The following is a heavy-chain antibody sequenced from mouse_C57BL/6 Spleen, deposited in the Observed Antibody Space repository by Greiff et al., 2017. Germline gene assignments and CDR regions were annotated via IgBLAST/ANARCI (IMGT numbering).Heavy chain of an antibody. CDR1: GYTFTSYW. CDR2: IDPSDSYT. Sequence: QVQLQQPGAELVMPGASVKLSCKASGYTFTSYWMHWVKQRPGQGLEWIGEIDPSDSYTNYNQKFKGKSTLAVDKSSSTAYMQRSSLTSEDSAVYDCARGQYDYVDGYYAMDYGGQGTSVTVSS. J-gene: IGHJ4*01. V-gene: IGHV1-69*01. D-gene: IGHD2-4*01. CDR3: ARGQYDYVDGYYAMDY.